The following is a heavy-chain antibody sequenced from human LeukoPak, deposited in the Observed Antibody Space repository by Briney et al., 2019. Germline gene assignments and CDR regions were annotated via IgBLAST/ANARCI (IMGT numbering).Heavy chain of an antibody. Sequence: PGGSLRLSCAASGFTFSSYAMSWVRQAPGKGLEWVSAISGSGGSTYYADSVKGRFTISRDNSKNTLYLQMNSLRAEDTAVYYCAKADSYSSTRGYFDYWGQGTLVTVSS. CDR2: ISGSGGST. CDR3: AKADSYSSTRGYFDY. V-gene: IGHV3-23*01. CDR1: GFTFSSYA. D-gene: IGHD6-13*01. J-gene: IGHJ4*02.